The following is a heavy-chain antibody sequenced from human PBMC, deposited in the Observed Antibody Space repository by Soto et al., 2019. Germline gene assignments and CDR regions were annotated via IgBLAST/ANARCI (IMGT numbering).Heavy chain of an antibody. D-gene: IGHD3-16*02. CDR2: IYPGGSDT. V-gene: IGHV5-51*01. CDR3: ARIIAASGTGFDY. Sequence: GESLKISCKGSGYTFISYWIGWVRQKPGKGLEWMGMIYPGGSDTRYSPSFQGQVTISADKSINTAYLQWSSLEASDTAVYYCARIIAASGTGFDYWGQGTLVTVSS. CDR1: GYTFISYW. J-gene: IGHJ4*02.